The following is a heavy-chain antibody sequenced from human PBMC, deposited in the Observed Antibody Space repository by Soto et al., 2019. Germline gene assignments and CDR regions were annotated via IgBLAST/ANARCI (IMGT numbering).Heavy chain of an antibody. CDR1: VYDFSTYY. V-gene: IGHV5-51*01. CDR3: ARLPGVRGVFDGFNV. Sequence: PGESLKISCKFSVYDFSTYYIGWVRQIPGKCLDWIGVIYPGDSDTRYSPSFHGQVTISADKSISTAYLQWSSLKASDTAMYFCARLPGVRGVFDGFNVWGQGTMVTVSS. J-gene: IGHJ3*01. D-gene: IGHD3-10*01. CDR2: IYPGDSDT.